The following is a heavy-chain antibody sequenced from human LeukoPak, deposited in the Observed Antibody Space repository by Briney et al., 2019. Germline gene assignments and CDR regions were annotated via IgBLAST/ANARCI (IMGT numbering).Heavy chain of an antibody. Sequence: GGSLRLSCAASGFTVSSNYMSWVRQAPGKGLEWVSVIYSGGSTYYADSVKGRFTISRDNSKNTLYLQMNSLRAEDTAVYYCARDGGDGYNSGTYFDYWGQGTLVTVSS. CDR1: GFTVSSNY. J-gene: IGHJ4*02. CDR3: ARDGGDGYNSGTYFDY. V-gene: IGHV3-66*01. CDR2: IYSGGST. D-gene: IGHD5-24*01.